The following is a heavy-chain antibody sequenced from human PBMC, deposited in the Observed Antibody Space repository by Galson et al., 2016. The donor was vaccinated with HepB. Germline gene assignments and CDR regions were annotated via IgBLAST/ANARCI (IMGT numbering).Heavy chain of an antibody. J-gene: IGHJ4*02. V-gene: IGHV3-74*01. CDR2: INDVGTAT. Sequence: SLRLSCAASGFTFSNSWMHWVRQGPGKGLVWVSRINDVGTATNYADSVKGRFTISRDNAKNTLYLQMDSLTIEDTAVYYCAVAVDNILTAFDYWGQGSLVTVSS. CDR1: GFTFSNSW. CDR3: AVAVDNILTAFDY. D-gene: IGHD3-9*01.